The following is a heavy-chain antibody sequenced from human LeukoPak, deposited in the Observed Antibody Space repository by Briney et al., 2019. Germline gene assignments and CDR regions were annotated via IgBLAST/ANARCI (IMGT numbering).Heavy chain of an antibody. J-gene: IGHJ6*03. D-gene: IGHD3-9*01. Sequence: ASVKVSCKASGGTFSSYAISWVRQATGQGLEWMGWMNPNSGNTGYAQKFQGRVTMTRNTSISTAYMELSSLRSEDTAVYYCARIGYDILTGYSGYYMDVWGKGTTVTVSS. CDR1: GGTFSSYA. V-gene: IGHV1-8*02. CDR3: ARIGYDILTGYSGYYMDV. CDR2: MNPNSGNT.